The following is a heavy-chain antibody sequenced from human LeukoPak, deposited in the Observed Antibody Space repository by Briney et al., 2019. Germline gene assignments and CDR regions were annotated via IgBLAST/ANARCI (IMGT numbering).Heavy chain of an antibody. J-gene: IGHJ2*01. CDR3: ARVYYSSGYDYWYFDL. CDR1: GGSFSGYY. CDR2: INHSGST. D-gene: IGHD6-25*01. Sequence: SETLSLTCAVYGGSFSGYYWSWLRQPPGKGLEWIGEINHSGSTNYNPSLKSRVTISVDTSKNQFSLKLRSVTAADTAVYYCARVYYSSGYDYWYFDLWGRGTLVTVSS. V-gene: IGHV4-34*01.